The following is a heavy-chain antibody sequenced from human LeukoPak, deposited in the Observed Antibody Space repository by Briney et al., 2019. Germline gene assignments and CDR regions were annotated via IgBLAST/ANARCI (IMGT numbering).Heavy chain of an antibody. CDR2: IYPDDSDS. CDR3: ARRFSQLWLFDY. CDR1: GYSFTSYW. J-gene: IGHJ4*02. D-gene: IGHD3-22*01. V-gene: IGHV5-51*01. Sequence: GESLKISCKGSGYSFTSYWIGWVGQMPGKGLEWMGMIYPDDSDSRYTQSFQGQVTISADKSISTAYLQWNSLKASATAIYYCARRFSQLWLFDYWGQGALVTVSS.